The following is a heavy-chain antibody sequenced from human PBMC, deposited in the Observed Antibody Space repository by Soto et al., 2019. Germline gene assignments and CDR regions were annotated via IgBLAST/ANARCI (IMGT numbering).Heavy chain of an antibody. V-gene: IGHV4-34*01. Sequence: SETLSLTCAVYGGSFSGYYWSWIRQPPGKGLEWIGEINHSGSTNYNPSLKSRVTISVDTSKNQFSLKLSSVTAADTAVYYCARRRQRITMIVVAFDYWGQGTLVTVSS. D-gene: IGHD3-22*01. CDR3: ARRRQRITMIVVAFDY. CDR1: GGSFSGYY. CDR2: INHSGST. J-gene: IGHJ4*02.